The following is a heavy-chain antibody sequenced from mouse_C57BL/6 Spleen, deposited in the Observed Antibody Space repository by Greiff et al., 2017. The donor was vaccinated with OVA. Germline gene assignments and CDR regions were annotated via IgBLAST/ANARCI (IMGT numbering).Heavy chain of an antibody. V-gene: IGHV3-6*01. CDR2: ISYDGSN. CDR1: GYSITSGYY. CDR3: ARDFPDGYVDY. D-gene: IGHD2-3*01. Sequence: VQLQQSGPGLVKPSQSLSLTCSVTGYSITSGYYWNWIRQFPGNKLEWMGYISYDGSNNYNPSLKNRISITRDTSKNQFFLKLNSVTTEDTATYYCARDFPDGYVDYRGQGTTLTVSS. J-gene: IGHJ2*01.